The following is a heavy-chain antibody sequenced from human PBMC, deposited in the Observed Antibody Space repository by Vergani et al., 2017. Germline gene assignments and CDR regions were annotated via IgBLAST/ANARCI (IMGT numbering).Heavy chain of an antibody. CDR1: GFTFSDYY. D-gene: IGHD2-8*01. CDR3: ARVGYCTNGVCPPDYYYYGMDV. J-gene: IGHJ6*02. Sequence: QVQLVESGGGLVKPGGSLRLSCAASGFTFSDYYMSWIRQAPGKGLEWVSYISSSGSTIYYADSVKGRFTISRDNAKNSLYLPMNSLRAEDTAVYYCARVGYCTNGVCPPDYYYYGMDVWGQGTTVTVSS. CDR2: ISSSGSTI. V-gene: IGHV3-11*01.